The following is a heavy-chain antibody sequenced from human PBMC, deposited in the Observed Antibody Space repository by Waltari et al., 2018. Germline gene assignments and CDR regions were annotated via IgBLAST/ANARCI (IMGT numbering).Heavy chain of an antibody. CDR3: TRSPGFGP. CDR1: GFIFSGSP. J-gene: IGHJ5*02. Sequence: EVQLVESGGGLVQPGGSLKLSCAASGFIFSGSPIHWVRQASGKGLEWVGRIGNQSNTYATVYTESVKGRFTISRDDSKNTAYLQMNSLKIEDTAFYYCTRSPGFGPWGQGTLVTVSS. V-gene: IGHV3-73*02. CDR2: IGNQSNTYAT.